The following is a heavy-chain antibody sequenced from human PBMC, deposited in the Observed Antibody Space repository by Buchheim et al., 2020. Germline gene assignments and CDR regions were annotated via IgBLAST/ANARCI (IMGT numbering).Heavy chain of an antibody. CDR2: IYTSGST. CDR1: GGSISSGSYY. CDR3: ARDALDDSSGYYYIDY. D-gene: IGHD3-22*01. V-gene: IGHV4-61*02. Sequence: QVQLQESGPGLVKPSQTLSLTCTVSGGSISSGSYYWSWIRQPAGKGLEWIGRIYTSGSTNYNPSLKSRATISVDTSKNQFSLKLSSVTAADTAVYYCARDALDDSSGYYYIDYWGQGTL. J-gene: IGHJ4*02.